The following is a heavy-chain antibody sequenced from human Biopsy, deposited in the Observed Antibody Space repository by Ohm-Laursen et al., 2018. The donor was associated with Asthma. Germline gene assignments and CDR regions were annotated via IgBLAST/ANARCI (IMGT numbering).Heavy chain of an antibody. CDR2: INAGNGNT. V-gene: IGHV1-3*01. CDR1: GYTFINYA. Sequence: ASVKVSCKASGYTFINYAIHWVRQAPGQRLEWMGWINAGNGNTKYSQKFQGRVTITRDTSASTAYMDLSGLRSEDTAVYYCARTYYDVFAIWGQGTTVTVSS. CDR3: ARTYYDVFAI. D-gene: IGHD3-10*01. J-gene: IGHJ3*02.